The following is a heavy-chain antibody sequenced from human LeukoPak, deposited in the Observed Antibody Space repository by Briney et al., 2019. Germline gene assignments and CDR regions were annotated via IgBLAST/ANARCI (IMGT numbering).Heavy chain of an antibody. CDR2: ISSSSSYI. V-gene: IGHV3-21*01. D-gene: IGHD6-13*01. J-gene: IGHJ4*02. Sequence: GGSLRLSCAASGFTFSSYSMNWVRQAPGKGLEWVSSISSSSSYIYYADSVKGRFTISRDNAKNSLYLQMNSLRAEDTAVYYCARVGIAAAGLDFDYWGQGTLVTVPS. CDR3: ARVGIAAAGLDFDY. CDR1: GFTFSSYS.